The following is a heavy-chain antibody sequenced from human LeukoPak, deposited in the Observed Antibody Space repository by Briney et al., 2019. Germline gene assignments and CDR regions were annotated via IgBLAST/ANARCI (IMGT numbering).Heavy chain of an antibody. D-gene: IGHD1-26*01. CDR3: ARLTSGSYRLAFDY. V-gene: IGHV4-39*01. Sequence: SETLSLTCTVSGDSISSSTYYWGWIRQPPGKGLEWIGSIYYSGSTYYNPSLKSRVTISVDTSKNQFSLKLSSVTAAGTAVYYCARLTSGSYRLAFDYWGQGTLVTVSS. CDR1: GDSISSSTYY. J-gene: IGHJ4*02. CDR2: IYYSGST.